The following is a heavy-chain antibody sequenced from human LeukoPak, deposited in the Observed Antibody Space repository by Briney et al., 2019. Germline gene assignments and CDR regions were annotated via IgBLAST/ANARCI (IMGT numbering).Heavy chain of an antibody. CDR2: IFHTGTA. J-gene: IGHJ3*02. D-gene: IGHD2-21*02. CDR3: AREVNVPVTSDGSDI. V-gene: IGHV4-31*03. Sequence: SETLSLTCTVSGGSISSDFWSWLRQRPGKGLEWIGYIFHTGTAYYNPSLKSRVIISLDTSKNQFSLNLNSVTAADTAMYYCAREVNVPVTSDGSDIWGQGTLVTVSS. CDR1: GGSISSDF.